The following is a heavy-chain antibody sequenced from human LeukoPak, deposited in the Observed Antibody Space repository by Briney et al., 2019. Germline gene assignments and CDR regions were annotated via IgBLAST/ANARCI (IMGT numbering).Heavy chain of an antibody. CDR1: GFTFTAYA. V-gene: IGHV3-23*01. J-gene: IGHJ4*02. CDR3: AKARTPYNSGFDY. CDR2: ISASGSTT. Sequence: GGSLRLSCAASGFTFTAYAMGWVCQAPGQGLEWASTISASGSTTYYADSVRGRFTISRDNSKNTLSLQMSSLRAEDTAVYYCAKARTPYNSGFDYWGQGTLVAVSS. D-gene: IGHD6-19*01.